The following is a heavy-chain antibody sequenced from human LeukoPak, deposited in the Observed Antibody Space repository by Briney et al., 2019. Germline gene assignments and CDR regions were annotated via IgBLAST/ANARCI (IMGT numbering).Heavy chain of an antibody. J-gene: IGHJ4*02. Sequence: SETLSLTCTVSGGSIRSSSYYWGWIRQPPGKGLEWIGSMYYSGSTYYNPSLKSRVTISVDTSKNQFSLKLSSVTAADTAVYYCARVGFTGYDSSGYFDYWGQGTLVTVSS. CDR2: MYYSGST. CDR3: ARVGFTGYDSSGYFDY. V-gene: IGHV4-39*07. CDR1: GGSIRSSSYY. D-gene: IGHD3-22*01.